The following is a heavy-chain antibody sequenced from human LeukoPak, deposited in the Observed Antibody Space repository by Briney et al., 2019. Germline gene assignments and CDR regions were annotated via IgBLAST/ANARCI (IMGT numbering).Heavy chain of an antibody. Sequence: SGTLSLTCDVSGDSISGSNWWNWVRQPPGKGLEWIGGIYHSGSTNYNPSLKSRVTMSVDKSKNQFSLKLSSVTAADTAVYYCARHTYSSGWYSLYYFDYWGQGILVTVSS. CDR3: ARHTYSSGWYSLYYFDY. D-gene: IGHD6-19*01. J-gene: IGHJ4*02. CDR2: IYHSGST. V-gene: IGHV4-4*02. CDR1: GDSISGSNW.